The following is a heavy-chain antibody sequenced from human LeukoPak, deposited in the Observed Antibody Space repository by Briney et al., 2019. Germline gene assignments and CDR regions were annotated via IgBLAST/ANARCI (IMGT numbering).Heavy chain of an antibody. Sequence: GGPLRLCCAASGFTFDDYVMSWVHQAPEKVLEWVSGNNWNGDRTGYADSVNDRFSVSTHTAKNSHQLQMSSLRADATALYCCARDRGMDYGMDVWGQGTTVTVSS. CDR2: NNWNGDRT. CDR3: ARDRGMDYGMDV. D-gene: IGHD3-10*01. V-gene: IGHV3-20*04. CDR1: GFTFDDYV. J-gene: IGHJ6*02.